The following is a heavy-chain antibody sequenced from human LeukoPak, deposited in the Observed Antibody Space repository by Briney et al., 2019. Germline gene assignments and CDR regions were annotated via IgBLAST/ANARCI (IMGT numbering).Heavy chain of an antibody. V-gene: IGHV3-30*18. CDR3: AKEGRYCSSTSCDYYFDN. J-gene: IGHJ4*02. CDR2: VSSDGSNK. D-gene: IGHD2-2*01. CDR1: GFTFSSYG. Sequence: GRSLRLSCAASGFTFSSYGMNWVRQAPGKGLEGVGVVSSDGSNKYYADSVKGRFTISRDNSKNTVYLQMNSLRVEDTAVYYCAKEGRYCSSTSCDYYFDNWGQGTLVTVSS.